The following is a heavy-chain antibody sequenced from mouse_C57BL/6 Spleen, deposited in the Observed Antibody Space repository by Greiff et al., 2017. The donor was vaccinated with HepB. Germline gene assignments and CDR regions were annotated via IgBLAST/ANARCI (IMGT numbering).Heavy chain of an antibody. CDR3: ATGKGDY. Sequence: VQLQQSGAELVRPGASVKLSCKASGYTFTDYYINWVKQRPGQGLEWIARIYPGSGNTYYNEKFKGKATLTAEKSSSTAYMQLSSLTSEDSAVYFCATGKGDYWGQGTTLTVSS. V-gene: IGHV1-76*01. CDR2: IYPGSGNT. J-gene: IGHJ2*01. D-gene: IGHD4-1*01. CDR1: GYTFTDYY.